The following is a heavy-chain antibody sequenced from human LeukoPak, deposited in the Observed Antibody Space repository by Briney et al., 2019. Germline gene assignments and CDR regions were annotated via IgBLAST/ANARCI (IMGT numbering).Heavy chain of an antibody. V-gene: IGHV3-43*02. CDR3: AKAGMGATLYYGMDV. Sequence: GGSLRLSCAASGFTFSSYAMSWVRQAPGKGLEWVSLISGDGAGTYYADSVKGRFTISRDNSKNSLYLQMNSLRTEDTALYYCAKAGMGATLYYGMDVWGQGTTVTVSS. J-gene: IGHJ6*02. D-gene: IGHD1-26*01. CDR2: ISGDGAGT. CDR1: GFTFSSYA.